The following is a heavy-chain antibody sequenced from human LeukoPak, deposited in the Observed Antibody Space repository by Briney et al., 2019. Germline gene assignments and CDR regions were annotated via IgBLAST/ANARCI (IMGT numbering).Heavy chain of an antibody. CDR2: ISFDGSNY. CDR3: ARGDSDILTGYYPFFDN. J-gene: IGHJ4*02. CDR1: GFTFSSYG. V-gene: IGHV3-30*19. Sequence: GGSLRLSCAASGFTFSSYGMHWVRQAPGKGLEWVAVISFDGSNYFYADSVKGRFTISRDNSKNTLFLQLHSLRAEDTAVYYCARGDSDILTGYYPFFDNWGQGTLVTVSS. D-gene: IGHD3-9*01.